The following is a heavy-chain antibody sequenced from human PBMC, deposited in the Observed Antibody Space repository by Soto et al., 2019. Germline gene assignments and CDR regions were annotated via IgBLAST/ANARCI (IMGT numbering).Heavy chain of an antibody. CDR2: IYHSGST. D-gene: IGHD4-17*01. V-gene: IGHV4-4*02. CDR3: ARKDYGDYGWFDP. Sequence: PSETLSLTCXVSGDSISTSYWWNWVRQPPGKGLEWIGEIYHSGSTNYNPSLKSRVTISVDKSKNQFSLKVTSVTAADTALYYCARKDYGDYGWFDPWGQGTPVTVSS. CDR1: GDSISTSYW. J-gene: IGHJ5*02.